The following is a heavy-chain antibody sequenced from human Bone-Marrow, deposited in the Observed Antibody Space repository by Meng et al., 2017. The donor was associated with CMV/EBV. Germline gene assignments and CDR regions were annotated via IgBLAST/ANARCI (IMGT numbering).Heavy chain of an antibody. V-gene: IGHV4-39*07. J-gene: IGHJ4*02. CDR1: GGSIKSSSRSC. CDR3: AKAAQQLGNFDC. D-gene: IGHD6-13*01. Sequence: VSGGSIKSSSRSCWGWIRRPPEKGLEWIGSLYYGGSTYYNPTLKSRVTMSVDMSKNQFSLKLSSVTAADTAVYYCAKAAQQLGNFDCWGQGTLVTVSS. CDR2: LYYGGST.